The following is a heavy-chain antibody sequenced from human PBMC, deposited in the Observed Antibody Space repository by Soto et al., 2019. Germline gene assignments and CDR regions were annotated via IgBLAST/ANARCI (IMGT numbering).Heavy chain of an antibody. V-gene: IGHV3-23*01. CDR3: AKAYYDSSGYYRDYYYYGMDV. CDR1: GFTFSSYA. J-gene: IGHJ6*02. Sequence: EVQLLESGGGLVQPGGSLRLSCAASGFTFSSYAMSWVRQAPGKGLEWVSAISGSGGSTYYADSVKGRFTISRDNSKNTLYLQMNSLRAEDTAVYYCAKAYYDSSGYYRDYYYYGMDVWGQGTTVTVSS. D-gene: IGHD3-22*01. CDR2: ISGSGGST.